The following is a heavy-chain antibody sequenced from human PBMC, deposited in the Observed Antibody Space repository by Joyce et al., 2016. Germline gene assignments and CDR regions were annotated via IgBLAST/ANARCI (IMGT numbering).Heavy chain of an antibody. CDR3: TRQGRQQFRTFDN. CDR2: IYYSGST. D-gene: IGHD6-13*01. CDR1: GGSISSAAYY. J-gene: IGHJ4*02. Sequence: QVQLQKSGPGLLKPSQPLSLPCTGSGGSISSAAYYWNWIRQHPGKGLEWIGYIYYSGSTYYNPSLKSRITISVDTSKNQFSLKLSSVTAADTALYYCTRQGRQQFRTFDNWGQGTLVTVSS. V-gene: IGHV4-31*03.